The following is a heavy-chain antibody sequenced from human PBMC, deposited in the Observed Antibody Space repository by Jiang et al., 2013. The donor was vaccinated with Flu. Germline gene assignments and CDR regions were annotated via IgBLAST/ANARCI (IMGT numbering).Heavy chain of an antibody. CDR1: GLTFSAYT. J-gene: IGHJ6*02. V-gene: IGHV3-21*01. Sequence: GLTFSAYTMNWVRQAPGKGLEWVASISRDSKYIYYADSLKGRFAIFRDNARNSLFLQMSSLRVEDSAVYYCATEKPSRTYVHYYGMDVWGPGTTVTVSS. CDR3: ATEKPSRTYVHYYGMDV. D-gene: IGHD2-2*01. CDR2: ISRDSKYI.